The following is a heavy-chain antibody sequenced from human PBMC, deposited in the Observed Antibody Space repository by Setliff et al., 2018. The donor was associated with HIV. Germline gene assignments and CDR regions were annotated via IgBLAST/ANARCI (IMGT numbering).Heavy chain of an antibody. CDR1: NVSFNSYY. D-gene: IGHD6-6*01. Sequence: SETLSLTCTVSNVSFNSYYWSWIRHPAGRALEWIGRIYSSGSTNYNPSLKSRVKMSLDTSKNQLSLKLSSVTAADTAVYYCARRTAPPSGFYSHYYLDVWGKGTTVTVSS. CDR3: ARRTAPPSGFYSHYYLDV. V-gene: IGHV4-4*07. CDR2: IYSSGST. J-gene: IGHJ6*03.